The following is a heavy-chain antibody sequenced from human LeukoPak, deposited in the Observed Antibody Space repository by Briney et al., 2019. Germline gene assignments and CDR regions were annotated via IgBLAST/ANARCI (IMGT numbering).Heavy chain of an antibody. CDR1: GGPISSSTYY. CDR2: IYYTGST. J-gene: IGHJ4*02. D-gene: IGHD1-26*01. Sequence: PSETLSLTCTVSGGPISSSTYYWGWIRQPPGKGLEWIGSIYYTGSTYHNPSLKSRVTISVDTSKNQVSLKLSSVTAADTAVYYCAADYSGNYHVEFDYWGQGTLVTVSS. V-gene: IGHV4-39*07. CDR3: AADYSGNYHVEFDY.